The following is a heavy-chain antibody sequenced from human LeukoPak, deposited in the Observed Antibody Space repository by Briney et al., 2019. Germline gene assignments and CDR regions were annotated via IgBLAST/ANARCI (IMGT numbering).Heavy chain of an antibody. D-gene: IGHD3-22*01. CDR2: ISYDGSNK. V-gene: IGHV3-30*18. CDR1: GFTFSSYG. CDR3: AKHRHYYDSSGYYDY. Sequence: GGSLRLSCAASGFTFSSYGMHWVRQAPGKGLEWVAVISYDGSNKYYADSVKGRFTISRDNSKNTLYLQMNSLRAEDTAVYYCAKHRHYYDSSGYYDYWGQGTLVTVSS. J-gene: IGHJ4*02.